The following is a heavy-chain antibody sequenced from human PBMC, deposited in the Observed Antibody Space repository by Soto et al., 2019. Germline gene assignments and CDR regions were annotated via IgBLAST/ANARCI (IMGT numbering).Heavy chain of an antibody. J-gene: IGHJ5*02. D-gene: IGHD2-2*01. CDR1: GFTFSSYA. V-gene: IGHV3-23*01. CDR2: ISGSGGST. Sequence: GGSLRLSCAASGFTFSSYAMSWVRQAPGKGLEWVSAISGSGGSTYYADSVKGRFTISRDNSKNTLYLQMNSLRAEDTAVYYCAKDRVVVPAVKNWFDPWGQGTLVTVSS. CDR3: AKDRVVVPAVKNWFDP.